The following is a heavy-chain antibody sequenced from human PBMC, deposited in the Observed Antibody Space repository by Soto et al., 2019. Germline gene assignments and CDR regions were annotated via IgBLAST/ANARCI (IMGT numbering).Heavy chain of an antibody. CDR1: GFTFSSHA. D-gene: IGHD3-3*01. Sequence: LRLSCAASGFTFSSHAMGWLRQAPGKGLEWVANINQDGSVKYYVDSVRGRFTISRDNAKNSLFLQMNSLRAEDTAVYYCARDFWSYFDYWGHGTLVTVSS. CDR3: ARDFWSYFDY. J-gene: IGHJ4*01. V-gene: IGHV3-7*01. CDR2: INQDGSVK.